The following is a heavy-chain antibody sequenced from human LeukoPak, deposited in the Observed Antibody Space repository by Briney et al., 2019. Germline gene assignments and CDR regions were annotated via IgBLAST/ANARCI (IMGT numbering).Heavy chain of an antibody. V-gene: IGHV1-69*13. CDR2: IIPIFGTA. Sequence: SVKVSCKASGYTFTSYGISWVRQAPGQGLEWMGGIIPIFGTANYAQKFQGRVTITADESTSTAYMELSSLRSEDTAVYYCARDMGYDSSGYSVWGQGTLVTVSS. CDR1: GYTFTSYG. CDR3: ARDMGYDSSGYSV. D-gene: IGHD3-22*01. J-gene: IGHJ4*02.